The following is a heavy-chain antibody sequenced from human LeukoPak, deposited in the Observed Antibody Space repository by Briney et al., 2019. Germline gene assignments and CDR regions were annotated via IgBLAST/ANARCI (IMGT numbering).Heavy chain of an antibody. CDR2: IYPGDSDT. CDR1: GYSFTSYW. J-gene: IGHJ3*02. Sequence: HGESLKISCKGSGYSFTSYWIGWVRQMPGKGLEWMGIIYPGDSDTRFSPSFQGQVTISADKSINTTYLQWSSLRASDTAIYYCASGRDYGEPRSAFDIWGQGTMVTVSS. CDR3: ASGRDYGEPRSAFDI. V-gene: IGHV5-51*01. D-gene: IGHD4-17*01.